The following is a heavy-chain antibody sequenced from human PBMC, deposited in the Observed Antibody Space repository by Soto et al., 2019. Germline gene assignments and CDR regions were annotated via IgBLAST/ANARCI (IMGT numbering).Heavy chain of an antibody. Sequence: PVGSLRLSCAASGLTLSSYWMNWVRQAPVKVLEWVANIKQDGSEKYYVDSVKVRFFISRDNAKNSLYLQINSLRAEDTAVYYCARDADASGWYHYGMDVWGQGTMVTVS. CDR1: GLTLSSYW. J-gene: IGHJ6*02. V-gene: IGHV3-7*01. D-gene: IGHD6-19*01. CDR2: IKQDGSEK. CDR3: ARDADASGWYHYGMDV.